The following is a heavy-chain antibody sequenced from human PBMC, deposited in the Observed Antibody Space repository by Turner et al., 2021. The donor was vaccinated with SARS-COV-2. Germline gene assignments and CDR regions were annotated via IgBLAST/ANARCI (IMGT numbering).Heavy chain of an antibody. Sequence: EVQLVESGGGLEQPGGSLRLSCAASGFTFSSGEMSWLRQGPGKGLEWVSYISASSETKCYADSVKGRFSISRDNAKNIVYLQISNLTVEDTAVYYCARDWSLASDWGQGTRVTVSS. CDR3: ARDWSLASD. D-gene: IGHD2-8*02. J-gene: IGHJ4*02. CDR1: GFTFSSGE. CDR2: ISASSETK. V-gene: IGHV3-48*03.